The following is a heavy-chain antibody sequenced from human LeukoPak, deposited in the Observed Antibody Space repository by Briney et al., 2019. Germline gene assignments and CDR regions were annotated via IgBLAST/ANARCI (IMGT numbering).Heavy chain of an antibody. V-gene: IGHV4-61*02. CDR1: GGSISSGSYY. J-gene: IGHJ4*02. Sequence: SETLSLTCTVSGGSISSGSYYWSWIRQPAGKGLEWIGRIYTSGSTNYNPSLKSRVTISVDTSKNQFSLKLSSVTAADTALYYCARDRAYSSSWYDYWGQGTLVTVSS. CDR3: ARDRAYSSSWYDY. D-gene: IGHD6-13*01. CDR2: IYTSGST.